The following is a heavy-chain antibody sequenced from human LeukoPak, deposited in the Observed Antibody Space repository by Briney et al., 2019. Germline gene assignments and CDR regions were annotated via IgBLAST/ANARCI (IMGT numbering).Heavy chain of an antibody. D-gene: IGHD7-27*01. V-gene: IGHV6-1*01. CDR3: ARSGVIDRYFQH. J-gene: IGHJ1*01. Sequence: SQTLSLTCAISGDSFSSNSAAWNWIRQSPSRGLEWLGRTYYRSKWYNDYAVSVKSRITINSDTSKNQFSLQLNSVTPEDTAVYYCARSGVIDRYFQHWGQGTLVTVSS. CDR2: TYYRSKWYN. CDR1: GDSFSSNSAA.